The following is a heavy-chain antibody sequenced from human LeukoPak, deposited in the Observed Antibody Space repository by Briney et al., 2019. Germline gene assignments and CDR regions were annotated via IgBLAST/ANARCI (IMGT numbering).Heavy chain of an antibody. V-gene: IGHV3-23*01. CDR3: AKDINWNDGFDY. CDR2: ISGSGGST. D-gene: IGHD1-1*01. Sequence: KPGGSLRLSCAASGFTFSSYAMSWVRQAPGKGLEWVSAISGSGGSTYYADSVKGRFTISRDNSKNTLYLQMNSLRAEDTAVYYCAKDINWNDGFDYWGQGTLVTVSS. J-gene: IGHJ4*02. CDR1: GFTFSSYA.